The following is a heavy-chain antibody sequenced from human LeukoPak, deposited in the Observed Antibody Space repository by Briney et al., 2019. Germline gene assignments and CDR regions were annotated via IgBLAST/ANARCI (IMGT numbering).Heavy chain of an antibody. V-gene: IGHV3-30-3*01. CDR3: AKDGCSSTSCRVDY. CDR2: ISYDGSNK. J-gene: IGHJ4*02. CDR1: GFTFSSYA. D-gene: IGHD2-2*01. Sequence: PGGSLRLSCAASGFTFSSYAMHWVRQAPGKGLEWVAVISYDGSNKYYADSVKGRFTISRDNSKNTLYLQMNSLRAEDTAVYYCAKDGCSSTSCRVDYWGQGTLVTVSS.